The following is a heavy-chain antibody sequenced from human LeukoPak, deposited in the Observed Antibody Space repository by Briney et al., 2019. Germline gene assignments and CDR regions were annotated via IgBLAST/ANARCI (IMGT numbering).Heavy chain of an antibody. CDR1: GFTFSSYG. CDR3: AKERDTAMVTIDY. Sequence: PGGSLRLSCAASGFTFSSYGMHWVRQAPGKGLEWVAFIRYDGSNKYYADSVKGRFTISRDNSKNTLYLQMNSLRAEDTAVYYCAKERDTAMVTIDYWAREPWSPSPQ. V-gene: IGHV3-30*02. CDR2: IRYDGSNK. D-gene: IGHD5-18*01. J-gene: IGHJ4*02.